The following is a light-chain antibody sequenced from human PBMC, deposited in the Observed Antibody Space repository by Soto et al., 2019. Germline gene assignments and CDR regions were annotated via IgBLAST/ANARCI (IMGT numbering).Light chain of an antibody. Sequence: QSVLTQPRSVSGSPGQSVTISCTGTSSDVGAYNYVSWYQHHPGKAPKVMIYDDSERPSGVPDRFSGSKSDNKASLTISGLQAEDEADYYCCSYAGSYSWVFGGGTQLTVL. CDR1: SSDVGAYNY. CDR3: CSYAGSYSWV. J-gene: IGLJ7*01. CDR2: DDS. V-gene: IGLV2-11*01.